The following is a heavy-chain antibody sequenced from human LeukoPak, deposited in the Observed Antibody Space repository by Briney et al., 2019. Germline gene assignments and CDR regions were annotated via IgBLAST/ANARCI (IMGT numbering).Heavy chain of an antibody. CDR1: GYTFTSYD. V-gene: IGHV1-8*01. Sequence: ASVKVSCKASGYTFTSYDINWVRQAPGQGLEWMGWMNPNSGNTGYAQKFQGRVTMTRNTSISTAYMELSSLRSEDTAVYYCAREGRVGYSYGLGYWGQGTLVTVSS. CDR2: MNPNSGNT. J-gene: IGHJ4*02. D-gene: IGHD5-18*01. CDR3: AREGRVGYSYGLGY.